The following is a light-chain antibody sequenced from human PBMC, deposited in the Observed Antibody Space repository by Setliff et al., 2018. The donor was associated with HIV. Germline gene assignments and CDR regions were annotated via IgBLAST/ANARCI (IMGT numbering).Light chain of an antibody. J-gene: IGLJ1*01. CDR2: DVS. CDR3: SSYTSTSTLV. Sequence: QSALTQPASVSGSPGQSITISCTGTSSDVGSYKYVSWFQQHPGKVPKVMIYDVSNRPSGVSNRFSGSKSGNTASLTISGLQAEDEAEYYCSSYTSTSTLVFGTGTKVTVL. V-gene: IGLV2-14*03. CDR1: SSDVGSYKY.